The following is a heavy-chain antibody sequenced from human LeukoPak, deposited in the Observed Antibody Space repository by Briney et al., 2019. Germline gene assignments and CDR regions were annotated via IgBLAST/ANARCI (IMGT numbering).Heavy chain of an antibody. V-gene: IGHV3-11*04. J-gene: IGHJ6*02. CDR3: ARDQPPSCYGCYYGMDV. CDR1: GFTFSDYY. Sequence: GGSLRLSCAASGFTFSDYYMSWIRQAPGKGLEWVSYISSSSSTIYYADSVKGRFTISRDNAKNSLYLQMNSLRAEDTAVYYCARDQPPSCYGCYYGMDVWGQGTTVTVSS. CDR2: ISSSSSTI. D-gene: IGHD2-2*01.